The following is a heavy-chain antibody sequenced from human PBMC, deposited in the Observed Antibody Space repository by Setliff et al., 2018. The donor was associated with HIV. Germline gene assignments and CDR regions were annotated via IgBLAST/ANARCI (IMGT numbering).Heavy chain of an antibody. J-gene: IGHJ4*02. D-gene: IGHD7-27*01. Sequence: SETLSLTCAVYGGSFNGYSWTWIRQPPGKGLEWIGEINHSGSTNYNPSLKSRVTISLDTSKNQFSLKLSSVTAADTAVYYCAKLTPFDYWGQGTLVTVSS. CDR1: GGSFNGYS. V-gene: IGHV4-34*01. CDR3: AKLTPFDY. CDR2: INHSGST.